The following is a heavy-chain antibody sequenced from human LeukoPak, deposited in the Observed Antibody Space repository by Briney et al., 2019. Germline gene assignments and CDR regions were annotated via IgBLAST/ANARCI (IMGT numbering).Heavy chain of an antibody. Sequence: ASVKDSCEASGYTFTRHYINWVRQAPGQGLEWMGLISPGGGSTSYAQKFQGRVIMTGDTSTGTVYMELSSLRSEDTALYYCARDEVAGVCYFDYWGQGTLVTVSS. J-gene: IGHJ4*02. D-gene: IGHD6-13*01. CDR3: ARDEVAGVCYFDY. CDR1: GYTFTRHY. CDR2: ISPGGGST. V-gene: IGHV1-46*01.